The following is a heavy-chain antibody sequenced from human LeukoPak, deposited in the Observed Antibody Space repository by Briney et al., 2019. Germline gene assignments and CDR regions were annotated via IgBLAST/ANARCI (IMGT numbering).Heavy chain of an antibody. Sequence: ASVKVSCKASGYTFTSYDINWVRQATGPGLEWMGWMNPNSGNTGYAQKFQGRVTMTRNTSISTAYMELSSLRSEDTAVYYCARAVFVTMVRGVISWFDPWGQGTLVTVSS. V-gene: IGHV1-8*01. D-gene: IGHD3-10*01. CDR1: GYTFTSYD. CDR2: MNPNSGNT. J-gene: IGHJ5*02. CDR3: ARAVFVTMVRGVISWFDP.